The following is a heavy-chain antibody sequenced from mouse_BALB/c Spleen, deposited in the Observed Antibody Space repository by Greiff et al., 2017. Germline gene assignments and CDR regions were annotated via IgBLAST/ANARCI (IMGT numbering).Heavy chain of an antibody. CDR1: GYSITSGYY. D-gene: IGHD3-3*01. CDR3: ARGDFYAMDY. J-gene: IGHJ4*01. CDR2: ISYDGSN. Sequence: DVKLQESGPGLVKPSQSLSLTCSVTGYSITSGYYWNWIRQFPGNKLGWMGYISYDGSNNYNPSLKKRISITRDTSKNQFFLKLNSVTTEDTATYYCARGDFYAMDYWGQGTSVTVSS. V-gene: IGHV3-6*02.